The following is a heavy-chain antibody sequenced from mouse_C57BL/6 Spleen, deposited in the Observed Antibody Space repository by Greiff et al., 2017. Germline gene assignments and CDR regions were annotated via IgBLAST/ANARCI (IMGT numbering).Heavy chain of an antibody. J-gene: IGHJ4*01. CDR2: IHPSDSDT. CDR1: GYTFTSYW. D-gene: IGHD1-1*01. Sequence: QVQLKQPGAELVKPGASVKVSCKASGYTFTSYWMHWVKQRPGQGLEWIGRIHPSDSDTNYNQKFKGKATLTVDKSSSTAYMQLSSLTSEDSAVYYCAAYYGSGTRAMDYWGQGTSVTVSS. CDR3: AAYYGSGTRAMDY. V-gene: IGHV1-74*01.